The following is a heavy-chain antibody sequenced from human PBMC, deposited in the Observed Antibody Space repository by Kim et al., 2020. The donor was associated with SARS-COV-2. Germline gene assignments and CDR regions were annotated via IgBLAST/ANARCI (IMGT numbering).Heavy chain of an antibody. D-gene: IGHD3-16*01. Sequence: STTNYPDSGTGRFTNTSNNAKNSLYLQMNSLSAEDTAVYYCARDTGGMFDYWGQGTLVTVSS. V-gene: IGHV3-48*01. J-gene: IGHJ4*02. CDR2: STT. CDR3: ARDTGGMFDY.